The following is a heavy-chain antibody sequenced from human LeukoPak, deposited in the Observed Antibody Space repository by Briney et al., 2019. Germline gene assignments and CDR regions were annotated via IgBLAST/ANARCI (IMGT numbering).Heavy chain of an antibody. CDR1: GSTFSGYW. CDR3: GKDMDD. Sequence: GGSLRLSCAGSGSTFSGYWMTWVRQAPGKGLEWVANIKQDGGEQYYVDSVKGRFTISRDDAKNSVYLQMDSLRPEDTAVYFCGKDMDDWGQGTTVTVSS. V-gene: IGHV3-7*04. J-gene: IGHJ6*02. CDR2: IKQDGGEQ.